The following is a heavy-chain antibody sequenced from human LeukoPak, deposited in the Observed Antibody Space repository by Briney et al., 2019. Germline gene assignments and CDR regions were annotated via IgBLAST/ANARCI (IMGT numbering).Heavy chain of an antibody. Sequence: SETLSLTCTVSGDSISNYYWSWIRQPAGKGLEWIGRIYTSGSTNYNPSLKSRVTMSVDTSKNQLSLKLSSVTAADTAVYYCARARAAMVEYYFDYWGQGTLVTVSS. CDR1: GDSISNYY. CDR2: IYTSGST. J-gene: IGHJ4*02. D-gene: IGHD5-18*01. V-gene: IGHV4-4*07. CDR3: ARARAAMVEYYFDY.